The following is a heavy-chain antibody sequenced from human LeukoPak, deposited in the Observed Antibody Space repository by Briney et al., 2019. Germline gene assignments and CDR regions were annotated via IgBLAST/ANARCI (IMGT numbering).Heavy chain of an antibody. J-gene: IGHJ4*02. D-gene: IGHD6-19*01. Sequence: GGSLRLSCAGSGFTFSNYGMHWVRQAPGKGLEWVALISYDGSNKYYADSVKGRITISRDNSKNTLYLQMNSLRAGDTAVYYCAKLYRAVTGMFFDYWGQGTLVTVSS. V-gene: IGHV3-30*18. CDR1: GFTFSNYG. CDR3: AKLYRAVTGMFFDY. CDR2: ISYDGSNK.